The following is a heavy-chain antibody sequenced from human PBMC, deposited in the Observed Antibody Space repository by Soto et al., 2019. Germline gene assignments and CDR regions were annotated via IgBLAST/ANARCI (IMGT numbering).Heavy chain of an antibody. CDR2: ISAYNGNT. CDR1: GYTFTSYG. Sequence: ASVKVSCKASGYTFTSYGISWVRQAPGQGLEWMGWISAYNGNTNYAQKLQGRVTMTTDTSTSTAYMELRSLRSDDTAVYYCARAPSAEQQLPMGDYWGQGTLVTVSS. J-gene: IGHJ4*02. CDR3: ARAPSAEQQLPMGDY. V-gene: IGHV1-18*01. D-gene: IGHD6-13*01.